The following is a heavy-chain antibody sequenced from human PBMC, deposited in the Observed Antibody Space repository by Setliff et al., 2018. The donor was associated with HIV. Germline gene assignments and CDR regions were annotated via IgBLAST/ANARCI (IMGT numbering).Heavy chain of an antibody. V-gene: IGHV4-61*02. CDR2: IYTSGSP. CDR1: GGSISSGNFY. CDR3: VGDEPTVTFDY. J-gene: IGHJ4*02. D-gene: IGHD4-17*01. Sequence: SETLSLTCTVSGGSISSGNFYWSWIRQSAGKGLEWIGRIYTSGSPNFNPSLQSRVTISVDTSKNQFSLKLRSVTAADTAVYYCVGDEPTVTFDYWGQGTLVTVSS.